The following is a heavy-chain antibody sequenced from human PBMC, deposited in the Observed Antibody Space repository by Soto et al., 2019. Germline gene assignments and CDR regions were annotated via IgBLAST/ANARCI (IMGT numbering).Heavy chain of an antibody. J-gene: IGHJ3*02. CDR3: GRVWGYCTTGVCCTAFDI. CDR1: GGSISSGDYY. V-gene: IGHV4-30-4*01. CDR2: IYYSGST. Sequence: PSETLSLTCTVSGGSISSGDYYWSWIRQPPGKGLEWIGYIYYSGSTYYNPSLKSRVTISVDTSKNQFSLKLSSVTAADTAVYYCGRVWGYCTTGVCCTAFDIWGQGTMVTVSS. D-gene: IGHD2-8*01.